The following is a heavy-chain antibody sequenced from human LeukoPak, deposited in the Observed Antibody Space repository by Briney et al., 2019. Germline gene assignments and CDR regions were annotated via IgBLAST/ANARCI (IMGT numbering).Heavy chain of an antibody. CDR2: ISYDGSNK. J-gene: IGHJ6*02. CDR3: ARDRSYDILTGYPTRGYYYYGMDV. Sequence: PGRSLRLSCAASGFTFSSYGMHWVRQAPGKGLEWVAVISYDGSNKYYADSVKGRFTISRDNSKNTLYLQMNSLRAEDTAVYYCARDRSYDILTGYPTRGYYYYGMDVWGQGTTVTVSS. CDR1: GFTFSSYG. V-gene: IGHV3-30*03. D-gene: IGHD3-9*01.